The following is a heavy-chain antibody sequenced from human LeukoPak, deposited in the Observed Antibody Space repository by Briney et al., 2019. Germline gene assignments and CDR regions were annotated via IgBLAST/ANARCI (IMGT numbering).Heavy chain of an antibody. Sequence: PGGSLRLSCAASGFTFSSYGMHWVRQAPGKGLEWVAFIRYDGSNKYYADSVKGRFTIPRDNSKNTLYLQMNSLRAEDTAVYYCAKDAMYSSSPYYHYYYMDVWGKGTTVTVSS. CDR1: GFTFSSYG. CDR3: AKDAMYSSSPYYHYYYMDV. D-gene: IGHD6-6*01. J-gene: IGHJ6*03. V-gene: IGHV3-30*02. CDR2: IRYDGSNK.